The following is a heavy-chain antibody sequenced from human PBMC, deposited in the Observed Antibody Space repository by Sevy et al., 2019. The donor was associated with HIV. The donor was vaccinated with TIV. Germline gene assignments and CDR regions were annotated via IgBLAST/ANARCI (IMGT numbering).Heavy chain of an antibody. CDR2: IHYSGST. V-gene: IGHV4-39*01. CDR1: GGSISSTSYY. CDR3: ARRGSISAWFDP. Sequence: SEILSLTCAVSGGSISSTSYYWGWIRQPPGKELEWIAIIHYSGSTYYNPSLKSRVTISVDTSKNQFSLKLSSVTAADTAVYFCARRGSISAWFDPWGQGTLVTVSS. J-gene: IGHJ5*02.